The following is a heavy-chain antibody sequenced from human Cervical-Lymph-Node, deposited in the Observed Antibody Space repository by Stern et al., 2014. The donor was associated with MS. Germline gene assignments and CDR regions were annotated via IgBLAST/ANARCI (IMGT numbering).Heavy chain of an antibody. Sequence: VHLVASGGCLVTPVRSLRLSCAASGSFFGAPYLTWIPQAPGKGLEWVSYISGSGSTSYSADSVMCRFHISRDNAKNSLYLQMNGLRAEDTAVYYCARDEHSLGSWGQGTRVTVAS. CDR3: ARDEHSLGS. D-gene: IGHD2-15*01. J-gene: IGHJ4*02. CDR2: ISGSGSTS. CDR1: GSFFGAPY. V-gene: IGHV3-11*01.